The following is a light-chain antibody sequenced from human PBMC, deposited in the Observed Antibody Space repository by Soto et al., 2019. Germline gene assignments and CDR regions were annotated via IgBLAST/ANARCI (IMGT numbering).Light chain of an antibody. CDR2: ETS. CDR1: QSISIW. Sequence: DIQMTQSPTTLSASVGDRVTITCRASQSISIWLAWYQQKPGKAPKILIYETSSLESGVPSRFSGSGSGTEFTLTISSLQPDDFATYDCQQYNNYPQGFGHGTKVDIK. CDR3: QQYNNYPQG. V-gene: IGKV1-5*03. J-gene: IGKJ1*01.